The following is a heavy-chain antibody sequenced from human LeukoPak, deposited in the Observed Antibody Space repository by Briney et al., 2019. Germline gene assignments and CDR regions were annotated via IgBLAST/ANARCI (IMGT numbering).Heavy chain of an antibody. CDR1: GFIFSSYG. CDR2: MRSDGSDK. J-gene: IGHJ4*02. CDR3: SKHDSSSYY. Sequence: GGSLSLSCAASGFIFSSYGMHWVRQAPGKGLEWVAFMRSDGSDKYYADSVKGRFTISRDNSKNTLYLQMNSLRAEDTAVYYCSKHDSSSYYWGQGTLVTVSS. V-gene: IGHV3-30*02. D-gene: IGHD3-22*01.